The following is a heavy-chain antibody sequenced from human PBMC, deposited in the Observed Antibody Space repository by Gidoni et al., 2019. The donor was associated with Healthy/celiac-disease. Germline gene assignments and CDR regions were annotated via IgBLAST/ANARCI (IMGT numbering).Heavy chain of an antibody. D-gene: IGHD3-3*01. CDR2: ISSSGSTI. J-gene: IGHJ4*02. Sequence: QVQLVESGGGLVKPGGSLRLSCAAAGLTFSDYYMSWVRQAPGEGLEWVSYISSSGSTIYYADSVKGRFTISRDNAKNSLYLQMNSLRAEDTAVYYCARGAYYDFWSGNSGYFDYWGQGTLVTVSS. CDR3: ARGAYYDFWSGNSGYFDY. CDR1: GLTFSDYY. V-gene: IGHV3-11*01.